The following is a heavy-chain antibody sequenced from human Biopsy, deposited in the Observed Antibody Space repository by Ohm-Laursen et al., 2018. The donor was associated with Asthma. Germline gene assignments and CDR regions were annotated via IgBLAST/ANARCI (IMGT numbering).Heavy chain of an antibody. CDR3: AKDERLYYGSDSKYMQPVPLGD. J-gene: IGHJ4*02. V-gene: IGHV3-53*01. CDR1: GFTFTDYW. CDR2: IYSGGGT. D-gene: IGHD3-10*01. Sequence: SLRLSCAALGFTFTDYWMHWVRQPPGKGLEWVSVIYSGGGTYYADSVKGRFTISRDKSENTLYLQMNSLRAEDTAVYYCAKDERLYYGSDSKYMQPVPLGDWGQGTLVIVSA.